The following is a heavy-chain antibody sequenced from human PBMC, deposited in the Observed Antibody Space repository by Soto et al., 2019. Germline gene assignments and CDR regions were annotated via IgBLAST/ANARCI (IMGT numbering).Heavy chain of an antibody. Sequence: ASVKSSCKTSGYPFTSNLLSWVRRAPGQGLEWMGWISPHNGNAKYAQKFQDRVTMTADTAASTVYMELRSLRSDDSAVFYCARDRSGWYDFWGQGTLVTVSS. CDR2: ISPHNGNA. D-gene: IGHD6-19*01. V-gene: IGHV1-18*01. CDR1: GYPFTSNL. CDR3: ARDRSGWYDF. J-gene: IGHJ4*02.